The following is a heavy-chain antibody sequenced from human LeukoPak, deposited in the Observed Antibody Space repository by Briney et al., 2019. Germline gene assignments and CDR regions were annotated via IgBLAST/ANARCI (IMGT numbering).Heavy chain of an antibody. CDR2: MNPTSGNT. V-gene: IGHV1-8*03. CDR1: GYTFTSYD. Sequence: ASVKVSCKASGYTFTSYDINWVRQATGQGLEWMGWMNPTSGNTGYAQKFQGRVTITRNTSISTAYMELSSLRSEDTAVYYCARGRDDSSGYYLYYFDYWGQGTLVTVSS. CDR3: ARGRDDSSGYYLYYFDY. J-gene: IGHJ4*02. D-gene: IGHD3-22*01.